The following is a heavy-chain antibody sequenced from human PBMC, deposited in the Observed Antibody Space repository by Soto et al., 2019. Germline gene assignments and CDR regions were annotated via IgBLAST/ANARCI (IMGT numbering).Heavy chain of an antibody. D-gene: IGHD3-9*01. CDR1: GFSFSSYE. V-gene: IGHV3-48*03. Sequence: PGGSLTLSCTASGFSFSSYEINRALQSPGKKLEWVSYISSRASTINYADSVQGRFTISRDNAKNSLYLKMHSLRAEDTAVYYCARDQEYSQGIFYYYYGMDVWGQGTAVTVSS. J-gene: IGHJ6*02. CDR3: ARDQEYSQGIFYYYYGMDV. CDR2: ISSRASTI.